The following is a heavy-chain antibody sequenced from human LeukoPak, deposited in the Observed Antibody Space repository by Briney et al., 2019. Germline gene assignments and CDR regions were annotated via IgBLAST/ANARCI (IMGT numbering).Heavy chain of an antibody. V-gene: IGHV4-4*07. CDR3: ARVGKASSSWGYYFDY. CDR2: IYTSGST. Sequence: PSETLSLTCTVSGGSISSYYWSWVRQPAGKGLEWIGRIYTSGSTNYNPSLKSRVTISVDTSKNQFSLKLSSVTAADTAVYYCARVGKASSSWGYYFDYWGQGTLVTVSS. CDR1: GGSISSYY. J-gene: IGHJ4*02. D-gene: IGHD6-13*01.